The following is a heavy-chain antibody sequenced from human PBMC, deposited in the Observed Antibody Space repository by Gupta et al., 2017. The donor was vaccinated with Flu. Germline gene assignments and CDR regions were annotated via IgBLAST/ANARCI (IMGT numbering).Heavy chain of an antibody. J-gene: IGHJ4*02. CDR1: GYTFTSYQ. Sequence: QVQVVQSGAEVKKPGASVKVSCKASGYTFTSYQMHWVRQAPGQGLEWMGIINPTSTTYAQKFQGRVTMTRDTSTSTVYMELNNLRSEDTAVYYCARATTACSGGTCYSSRIDYWGQGTLVTVSS. CDR2: INPTST. V-gene: IGHV1-46*01. D-gene: IGHD2-15*01. CDR3: ARATTACSGGTCYSSRIDY.